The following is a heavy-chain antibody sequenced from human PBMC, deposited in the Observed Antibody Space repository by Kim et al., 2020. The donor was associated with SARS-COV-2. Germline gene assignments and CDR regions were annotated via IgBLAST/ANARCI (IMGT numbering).Heavy chain of an antibody. CDR3: ATLGYCSGGSCYPFDY. D-gene: IGHD2-15*01. CDR2: MNPNSGNT. Sequence: ASVKVSCKASGYTFTSYDINWVRQATGQGLEWMGWMNPNSGNTGYAQKLQGRVTMTRNTSISTAYMELSSLRSEDTAVYYCATLGYCSGGSCYPFDYWGQGTLVTVSS. J-gene: IGHJ4*02. CDR1: GYTFTSYD. V-gene: IGHV1-8*01.